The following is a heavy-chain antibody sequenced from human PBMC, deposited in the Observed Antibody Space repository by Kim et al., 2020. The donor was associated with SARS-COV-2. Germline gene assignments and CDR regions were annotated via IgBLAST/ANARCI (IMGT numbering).Heavy chain of an antibody. Sequence: GESLKISCKGSGYSFTSYWISWVRQMPGKGLEWMGRIDPSDSYTNYSPSFQGHVTISADKSISTAYLQWSSLKASDTAMYYCAMWGETALYDSSATTGASDYWGQGTLVTVSS. CDR3: AMWGETALYDSSATTGASDY. CDR2: IDPSDSYT. D-gene: IGHD3-22*01. J-gene: IGHJ4*02. CDR1: GYSFTSYW. V-gene: IGHV5-10-1*01.